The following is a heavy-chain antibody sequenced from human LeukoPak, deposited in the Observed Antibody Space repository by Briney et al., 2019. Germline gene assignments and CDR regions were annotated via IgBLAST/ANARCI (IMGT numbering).Heavy chain of an antibody. CDR2: INPNSCGT. CDR3: AREGVVVVAVWYTWFEP. Sequence: ASVKVSCKASGYTFTGYYMHWVRQAPGQGLEWMGWINPNSCGTNYPQKFQGRVTMTRDTSISTAYMELSRLRSDDTAVYSGAREGVVVVAVWYTWFEPSGARNLVTVSP. V-gene: IGHV1-2*02. D-gene: IGHD2-15*01. J-gene: IGHJ5*02. CDR1: GYTFTGYY.